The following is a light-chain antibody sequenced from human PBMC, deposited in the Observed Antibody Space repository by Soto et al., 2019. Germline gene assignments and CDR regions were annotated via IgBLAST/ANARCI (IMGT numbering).Light chain of an antibody. CDR3: QTWGTGIVV. J-gene: IGLJ2*01. V-gene: IGLV4-69*01. Sequence: QAVVTQSPSASASLGASVKLTCTLSSGHNTYAIAWHQQQPEKGPRYLMKLNIDGSHSKGDGIPDRFSGSSSGAERYLTISSLQSEDEADYYCQTWGTGIVVFGGGTKLTVL. CDR2: LNIDGSH. CDR1: SGHNTYA.